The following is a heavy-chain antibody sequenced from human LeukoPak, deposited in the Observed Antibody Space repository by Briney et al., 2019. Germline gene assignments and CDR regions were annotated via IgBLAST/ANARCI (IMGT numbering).Heavy chain of an antibody. CDR2: ISDSDGST. CDR3: AKGTGDTAYYFDF. J-gene: IGHJ4*02. D-gene: IGHD7-27*01. V-gene: IGHV3-23*01. Sequence: GGSLRLSCAASGFTFSSYPMSWVRQAPGKGLEWVSAISDSDGSTYYADSVKGRFTISRDNSKNTLYLQMSGLRAEDTAIYYCAKGTGDTAYYFDFWGQGVLVTVSS. CDR1: GFTFSSYP.